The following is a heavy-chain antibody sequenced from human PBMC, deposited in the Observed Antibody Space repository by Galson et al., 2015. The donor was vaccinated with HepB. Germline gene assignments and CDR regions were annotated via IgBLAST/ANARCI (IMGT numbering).Heavy chain of an antibody. Sequence: PALVKPTQTLTLTCTFSGFSLSTSGVGVGWIRQPPGKALEWLALIDWDDDKRYRPSLKSRLTITKDTSEKQVVLTMTNMDPVDTATYYCAHRIAAAFAFDIWGQGTMVTVSS. V-gene: IGHV2-5*02. CDR1: GFSLSTSGVG. CDR2: IDWDDDK. CDR3: AHRIAAAFAFDI. D-gene: IGHD6-13*01. J-gene: IGHJ3*02.